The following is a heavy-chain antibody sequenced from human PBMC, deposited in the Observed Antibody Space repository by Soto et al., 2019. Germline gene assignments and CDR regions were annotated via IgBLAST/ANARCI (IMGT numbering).Heavy chain of an antibody. CDR1: GVTFTSSA. Sequence: SVKVSCKASGVTFTSSAMQGVRQARGQRLEWIGWIVVGSGNTNYAQKVQERVTITRDMSTSTAYMQLSSLRSEDTAVYYCAADIGYFGEGTDAFDIWGQGTMATVSS. CDR3: AADIGYFGEGTDAFDI. V-gene: IGHV1-58*02. CDR2: IVVGSGNT. J-gene: IGHJ3*02. D-gene: IGHD2-2*03.